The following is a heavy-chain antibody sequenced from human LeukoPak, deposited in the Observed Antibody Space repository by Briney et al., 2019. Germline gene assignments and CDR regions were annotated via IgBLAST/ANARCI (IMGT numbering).Heavy chain of an antibody. V-gene: IGHV4-31*03. CDR2: IYYSGST. J-gene: IGHJ4*02. CDR1: GGSVSGGGYY. CDR3: ARCRDSSGYYPIDY. Sequence: SQTLSLTCTVSGGSVSGGGYYWTWIRQHPGKGLEWIGSIYYSGSTYYNPSLKSRVTISVDTSKNQFSLKLSSVSAADTAVFYCARCRDSSGYYPIDYWGQGPLVTVS. D-gene: IGHD3-22*01.